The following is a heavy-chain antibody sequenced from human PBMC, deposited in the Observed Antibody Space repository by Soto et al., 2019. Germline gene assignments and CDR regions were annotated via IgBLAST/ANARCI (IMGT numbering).Heavy chain of an antibody. CDR1: GGSISNYY. J-gene: IGHJ3*02. CDR3: ARAAADWGYDAFDI. Sequence: SETLSLTCSVSGGSISNYYWSWIRQPPGKGLEWIGNVYDSGSTNYNPSLKSRVTISVDTSKNQFSLKLSSVTAADTAVYYCARAAADWGYDAFDIWGQGTMVTVSS. CDR2: VYDSGST. D-gene: IGHD7-27*01. V-gene: IGHV4-59*12.